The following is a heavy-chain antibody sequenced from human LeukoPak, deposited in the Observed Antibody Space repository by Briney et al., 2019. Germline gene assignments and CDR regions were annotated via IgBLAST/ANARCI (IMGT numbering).Heavy chain of an antibody. CDR1: GFTFSSYG. CDR3: AKGAELLWFGESYPFDP. D-gene: IGHD3-10*01. CDR2: ISYDGSNK. J-gene: IGHJ5*02. Sequence: PGRSLRLSCAASGFTFSSYGMHWVRQAPGKGLEWVAVISYDGSNKYYADSVKGRFTISRDNSKNTLYLQMNSLRAEDTAVYYCAKGAELLWFGESYPFDPWGQGTLVTVSS. V-gene: IGHV3-30*18.